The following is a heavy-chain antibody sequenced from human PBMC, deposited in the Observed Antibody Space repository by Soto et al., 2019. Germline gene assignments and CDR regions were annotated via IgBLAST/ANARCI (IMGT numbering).Heavy chain of an antibody. Sequence: HPGGSLRLSCTASGFTFGDYAMSWFRQAPGKGLEWVGFIRSKAYGGTTEYAASVKGRFTISRDDSKSIAYLQMNSLKTEDTAVYYCTRDPPEFYDFWSGLSPHAPRYYDMYVRAKGTAVTVS. V-gene: IGHV3-49*03. J-gene: IGHJ6*03. CDR1: GFTFGDYA. CDR2: IRSKAYGGTT. D-gene: IGHD3-3*01. CDR3: TRDPPEFYDFWSGLSPHAPRYYDMYV.